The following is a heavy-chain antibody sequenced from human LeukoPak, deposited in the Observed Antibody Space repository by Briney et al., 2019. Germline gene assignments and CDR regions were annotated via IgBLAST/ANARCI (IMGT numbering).Heavy chain of an antibody. Sequence: PGGSLRLSCAASGFTFSSYSMNWVRQAPGKGLEWVSSISSSSSYIYYADSVKGRFTISRDNAKNSLYLQMNSLRAEDTAVYYCARERGDYDILTDEGKDWGQGTLVTVSS. CDR1: GFTFSSYS. V-gene: IGHV3-21*01. D-gene: IGHD3-9*01. CDR2: ISSSSSYI. J-gene: IGHJ4*02. CDR3: ARERGDYDILTDEGKD.